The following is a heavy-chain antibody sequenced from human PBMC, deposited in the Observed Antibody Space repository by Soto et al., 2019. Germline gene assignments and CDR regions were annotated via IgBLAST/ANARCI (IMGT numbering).Heavy chain of an antibody. CDR2: IYYSGST. Sequence: PSETLSLTCTVSGGPISSGDYYWSWIRQPPGKGLEWIGYIYYSGSTYYNPSLKSRVTISVDTSENQFSLKLSSVTAADTAVYYCARVGGQLLLWNRENWFDPWGQGTLVTVSS. J-gene: IGHJ5*02. D-gene: IGHD2-2*01. V-gene: IGHV4-30-4*01. CDR1: GGPISSGDYY. CDR3: ARVGGQLLLWNRENWFDP.